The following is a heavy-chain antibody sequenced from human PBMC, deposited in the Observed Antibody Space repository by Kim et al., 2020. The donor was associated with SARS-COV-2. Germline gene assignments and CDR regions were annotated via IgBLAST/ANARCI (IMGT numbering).Heavy chain of an antibody. CDR3: ARDTYYYDSSGYSGVDY. Sequence: SETLSLTCAVYGGSFSGYYWSWIRQPPGKGLEWIGEINHSGSTNYNPSLKSGVTISVDTSKNQFSLKLSSVTDADTAVYYCARDTYYYDSSGYSGVDYWGQGTLVTVSS. V-gene: IGHV4-34*01. J-gene: IGHJ4*02. CDR2: INHSGST. D-gene: IGHD3-22*01. CDR1: GGSFSGYY.